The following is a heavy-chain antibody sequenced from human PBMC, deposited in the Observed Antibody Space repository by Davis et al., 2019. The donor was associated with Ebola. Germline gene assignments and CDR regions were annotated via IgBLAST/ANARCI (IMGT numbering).Heavy chain of an antibody. CDR3: AKDALAGYSSSAGGDY. Sequence: PGGSLRPSCAALGFTLSDYYKSWIRQAQGKGLEWGSYNSSSSSYTNYADPVKGRFTIPRDNAKNSLYLEMNSLRAEDTAVYYCAKDALAGYSSSAGGDYWGQGTLVTVSS. J-gene: IGHJ4*02. CDR2: NSSSSSYT. CDR1: GFTLSDYY. V-gene: IGHV3-11*06. D-gene: IGHD6-6*01.